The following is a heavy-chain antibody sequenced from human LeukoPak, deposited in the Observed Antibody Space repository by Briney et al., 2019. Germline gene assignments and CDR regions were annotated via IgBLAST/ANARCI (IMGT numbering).Heavy chain of an antibody. CDR1: GGSISSYY. J-gene: IGHJ3*02. Sequence: SEILSLTCTVSGGSISSYYWSWIRQPPGKGLEWIGYIYYSGITNYNPSLKSRVTISVDTSKNQFSLNLNSVTAADTAVFYCARHPGAYDAFDIWGQGTMVTVSS. V-gene: IGHV4-59*08. CDR2: IYYSGIT. D-gene: IGHD7-27*01. CDR3: ARHPGAYDAFDI.